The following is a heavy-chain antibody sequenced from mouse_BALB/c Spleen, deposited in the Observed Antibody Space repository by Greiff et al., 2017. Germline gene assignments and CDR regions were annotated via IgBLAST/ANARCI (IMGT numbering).Heavy chain of an antibody. CDR3: ARRTGPYWYFDV. Sequence: EVKLQESGPGLVKPSQSLSLTCTVTGYSITSDYAWNWIRQFPGNKLEWMGYISYSGSTSYNPSLKSRISITRDTSKNQFFLQLNSVTTEDTATYYCARRTGPYWYFDVWGAGTTVTVSS. CDR2: ISYSGST. V-gene: IGHV3-2*02. D-gene: IGHD4-1*01. J-gene: IGHJ1*01. CDR1: GYSITSDYA.